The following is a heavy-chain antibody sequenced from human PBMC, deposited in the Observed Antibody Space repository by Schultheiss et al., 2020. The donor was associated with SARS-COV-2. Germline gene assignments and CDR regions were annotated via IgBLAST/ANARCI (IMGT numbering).Heavy chain of an antibody. V-gene: IGHV3-23*01. Sequence: GGSLRLSCATSGFTFSSYAMSWVRQAPGKGLEWVSAITSSGGSTLYADSVKGRFTISRDNSKNTLYLQMNSLRAEDTAVYYCTKRISGYEIDYWGQGTLVTVSS. CDR3: TKRISGYEIDY. D-gene: IGHD5-12*01. CDR1: GFTFSSYA. CDR2: ITSSGGST. J-gene: IGHJ4*02.